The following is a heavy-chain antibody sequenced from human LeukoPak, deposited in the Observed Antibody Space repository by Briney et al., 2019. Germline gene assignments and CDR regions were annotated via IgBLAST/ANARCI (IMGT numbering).Heavy chain of an antibody. D-gene: IGHD6-19*01. V-gene: IGHV3-7*01. CDR2: IKQDGSVN. CDR3: ARDRGSSGWNFDP. Sequence: GGSLRLSCAASGFTFSRYWMSWVRQAPGKGLESVANIKQDGSVNYYVDSVKGRFTIFRDNAKNSLYLQMNSLRAEDTAVYFCARDRGSSGWNFDPWGQGTLVTVSS. J-gene: IGHJ5*02. CDR1: GFTFSRYW.